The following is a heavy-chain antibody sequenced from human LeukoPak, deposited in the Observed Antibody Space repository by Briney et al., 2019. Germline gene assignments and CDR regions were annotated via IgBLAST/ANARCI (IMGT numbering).Heavy chain of an antibody. V-gene: IGHV4-34*01. CDR2: INHSGST. CDR3: ARELSWSRGAFDI. CDR1: GGPFSDHY. Sequence: SETLSLTCGVYGGPFSDHYWSWIRQTPGKGLEWIGEINHSGSTNYNPSLKSRVTISVDTSKNQFSLKLSSVTAADTAVYYCARELSWSRGAFDIWGQGTMVTVSS. J-gene: IGHJ3*02. D-gene: IGHD6-13*01.